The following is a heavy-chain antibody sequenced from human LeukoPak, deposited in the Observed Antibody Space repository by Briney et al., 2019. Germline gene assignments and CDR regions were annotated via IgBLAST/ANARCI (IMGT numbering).Heavy chain of an antibody. J-gene: IGHJ4*02. D-gene: IGHD6-13*01. Sequence: GGSMRLSCAASGFTFSTYWMNWVRQAPGNVLVWVSRVNNDGSSTSYAGSVKGRFTISRDNAKNTLYLQMNSLRAEDTAVYYCARDLNDLLQNYRSTWYPADYWGEGTLVTVSS. CDR3: ARDLNDLLQNYRSTWYPADY. CDR1: GFTFSTYW. V-gene: IGHV3-74*01. CDR2: VNNDGSST.